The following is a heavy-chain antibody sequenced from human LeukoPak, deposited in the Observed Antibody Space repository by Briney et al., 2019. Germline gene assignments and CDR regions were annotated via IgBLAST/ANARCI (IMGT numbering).Heavy chain of an antibody. CDR2: ISGSGGST. V-gene: IGHV3-23*01. J-gene: IGHJ4*02. CDR1: GFTFSSYA. Sequence: GRSLRLSCAASGFTFSSYAMGWVRQAPGKGLEWVSAISGSGGSTYYADSVKGRFTISRDNPKNTLYLQMNSLRAEDTAVYYCARVTTVTTDWGQGTLVTVSS. CDR3: ARVTTVTTD. D-gene: IGHD4-17*01.